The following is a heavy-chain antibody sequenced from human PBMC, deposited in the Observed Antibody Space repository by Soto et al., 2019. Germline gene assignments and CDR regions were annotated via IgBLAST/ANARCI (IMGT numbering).Heavy chain of an antibody. J-gene: IGHJ3*02. D-gene: IGHD2-15*01. CDR1: GFTFSSYS. CDR2: ISSSSSYI. V-gene: IGHV3-21*01. CDR3: ARGSVVGLLTPFDI. Sequence: EVQLVESGGGLVKPGGSLRLSCAASGFTFSSYSMNWVRQAPGKGLEWVSSISSSSSYIYYADSVKGRFTISRDNAKNSLYLQMNSLRAEDTAVYYCARGSVVGLLTPFDIWGQGTMVTVSS.